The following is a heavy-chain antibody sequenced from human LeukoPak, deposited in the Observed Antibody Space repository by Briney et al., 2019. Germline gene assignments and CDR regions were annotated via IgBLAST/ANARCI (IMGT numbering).Heavy chain of an antibody. CDR3: ARGERVVTVLVNYYMDV. D-gene: IGHD2-2*01. Sequence: GASVKVSCKASGYTFTSYDINWVRQAAGQGLEWMGWINPNNGGTNYAQKFLSRVTMTRDTSISTAYMELSRLRSDDTAVYYCARGERVVTVLVNYYMDVWGKGTTVTISS. V-gene: IGHV1-2*02. CDR1: GYTFTSYD. J-gene: IGHJ6*03. CDR2: INPNNGGT.